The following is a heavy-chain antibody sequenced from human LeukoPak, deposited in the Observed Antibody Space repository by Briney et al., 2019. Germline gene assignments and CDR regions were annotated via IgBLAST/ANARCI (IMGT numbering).Heavy chain of an antibody. CDR2: ISYDGSNK. CDR1: GFTLSSYA. J-gene: IGHJ4*02. Sequence: GGSLRLSCAASGFTLSSYAMHWVRQAPGKGLEWVAVISYDGSNKYYADSVKGRFTISRDNSKNTLYLQMNSLRAEDTAVYYCARGEDYYDSSGYYGYWGQGTLVTVSS. D-gene: IGHD3-22*01. V-gene: IGHV3-30-3*01. CDR3: ARGEDYYDSSGYYGY.